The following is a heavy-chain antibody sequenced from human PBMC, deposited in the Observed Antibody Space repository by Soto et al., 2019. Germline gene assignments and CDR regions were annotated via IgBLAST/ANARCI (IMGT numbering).Heavy chain of an antibody. J-gene: IGHJ4*02. Sequence: QAHLVESGGGVVQPGRSLRLSCAAPGFTFTSYGMHWVRQAPGTRLEWVAVISYDGGLQHYADSVKGRFTISRDNSKNMGLLQMNSLRAEDTAVYYCVSDRGYGHASVPYSWGQGTLVSVSS. CDR2: ISYDGGLQ. D-gene: IGHD5-18*01. CDR1: GFTFTSYG. CDR3: VSDRGYGHASVPYS. V-gene: IGHV3-30*03.